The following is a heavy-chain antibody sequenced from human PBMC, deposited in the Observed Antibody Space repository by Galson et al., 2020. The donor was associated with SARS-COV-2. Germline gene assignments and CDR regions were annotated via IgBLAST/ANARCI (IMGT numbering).Heavy chain of an antibody. CDR1: GVTFSKAW. Sequence: GGSLRLSCAASGVTFSKAWMSWVRQAPGKGLEWVGRIKSKTDGGTTDYAAPVKGRFTLSRDDSKNTLYVQMSSLKSEDTAVYYCTTDNGGNSRVYWGQGTLVTGSS. J-gene: IGHJ4*02. V-gene: IGHV3-15*01. D-gene: IGHD2-21*01. CDR2: IKSKTDGGTT. CDR3: TTDNGGNSRVY.